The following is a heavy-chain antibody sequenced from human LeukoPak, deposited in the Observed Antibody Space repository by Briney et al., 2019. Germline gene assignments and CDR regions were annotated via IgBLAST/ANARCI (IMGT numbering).Heavy chain of an antibody. D-gene: IGHD3-3*01. V-gene: IGHV7-4-1*02. CDR3: ARVSRSGGEWLFDN. J-gene: IGHJ4*02. CDR1: GYTFTSYA. Sequence: RASVKVSCKASGYTFTSYAMNWVRQAPGQGLEWMGWINTNTGNPTYAQGFTGRFVFSLDTSVSTAYLQISSLKAEDIAVYYCARVSRSGGEWLFDNWGQGALVTVSS. CDR2: INTNTGNP.